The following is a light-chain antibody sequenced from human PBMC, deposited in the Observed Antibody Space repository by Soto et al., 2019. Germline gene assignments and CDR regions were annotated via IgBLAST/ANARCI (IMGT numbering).Light chain of an antibody. CDR3: QQRSNWPPLT. Sequence: EIVLTQSPATLSLSPGERATLSCRASQSVSSYXAWYQQKPGQAPRLLIYDASNRATGIAARFSGSGSGTDFTLXISSLEPXDFAVYYCQQRSNWPPLTFGGGTKVEIK. CDR1: QSVSSY. J-gene: IGKJ4*01. CDR2: DAS. V-gene: IGKV3-11*01.